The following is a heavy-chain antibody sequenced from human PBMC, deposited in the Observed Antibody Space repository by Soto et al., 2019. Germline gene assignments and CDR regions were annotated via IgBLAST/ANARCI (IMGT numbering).Heavy chain of an antibody. CDR1: SGSISNNNYY. V-gene: IGHV4-30-4*01. CDR2: IYYSGST. CDR3: ARVATSGMHFYFDS. J-gene: IGHJ4*02. Sequence: QVQLQESGPGLVKPSQTLSLTCSVSSGSISNNNYYWTWIRQHPGKDLEWLGYIYYSGSTFHNPSLESRLTISVDTSKNQFSLKLSSVTAADTAIYFCARVATSGMHFYFDSWGQGALVTVSS.